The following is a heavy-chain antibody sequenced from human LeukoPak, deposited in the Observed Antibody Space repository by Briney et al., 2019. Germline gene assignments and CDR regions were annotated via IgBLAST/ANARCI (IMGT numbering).Heavy chain of an antibody. J-gene: IGHJ6*02. CDR3: ASQSARHYYYYGMDV. V-gene: IGHV1-69*01. Sequence: GASVKVSCKASGGTFSSYAISWVRQAPGQGLEWMGGIIPIFGTANYAQKFQGRVTITADESTSTAYMELSSLRSEDTAVYYCASQSARHYYYYGMDVWGQGTTVTVSS. CDR1: GGTFSSYA. D-gene: IGHD6-6*01. CDR2: IIPIFGTA.